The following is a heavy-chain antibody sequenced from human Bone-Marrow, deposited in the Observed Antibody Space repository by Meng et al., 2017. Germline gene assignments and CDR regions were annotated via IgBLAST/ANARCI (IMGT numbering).Heavy chain of an antibody. V-gene: IGHV2-5*02. CDR2: IYWDDDK. D-gene: IGHD3-3*02. CDR1: GFSPSTSGAG. J-gene: IGHJ5*02. CDR3: AHRPPPIFGVVKGEYNWFDP. Sequence: SGPTLVKPTQTLTLTCTFSGFSPSTSGAGVGWIRQPPGKALEWLALIYWDDDKRYSPSLKSRLTITNDTSKNKVVLTMTNMDPVDTATYYCAHRPPPIFGVVKGEYNWFDPWGQGTLVTVSS.